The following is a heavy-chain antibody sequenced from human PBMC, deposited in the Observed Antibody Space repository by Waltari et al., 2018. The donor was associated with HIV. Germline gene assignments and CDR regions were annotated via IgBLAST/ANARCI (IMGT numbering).Heavy chain of an antibody. D-gene: IGHD6-19*01. CDR3: VRAAIYSRGCFDY. J-gene: IGHJ4*02. Sequence: QVQLVQSGAEGKKPGASVKLSCEASAYTFTSCYINWVRQATGQGLEWMGWMNPNSGDTGYAQKFQGRITMTSNTSISTVYMELSSLTSEETAVYYCVRAAIYSRGCFDYWGQGTLVTVSS. V-gene: IGHV1-8*01. CDR1: AYTFTSCY. CDR2: MNPNSGDT.